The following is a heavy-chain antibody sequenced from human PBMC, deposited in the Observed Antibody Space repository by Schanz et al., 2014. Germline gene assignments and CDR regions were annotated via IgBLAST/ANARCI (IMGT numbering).Heavy chain of an antibody. CDR2: INGYNGHT. V-gene: IGHV1-18*01. J-gene: IGHJ4*02. CDR1: GYTFSSYG. CDR3: ARDFSAYVGNYFDY. Sequence: VQSVHSGTEVQKLGASVKVSCQTSGYTFSSYGITWVRQAPGQGLEWMGWINGYNGHTLYAQKFQGRVTMTTDTSTSTSYMELTSLRFDDTAVYYCARDFSAYVGNYFDYWGQGTLVTVSS. D-gene: IGHD5-12*01.